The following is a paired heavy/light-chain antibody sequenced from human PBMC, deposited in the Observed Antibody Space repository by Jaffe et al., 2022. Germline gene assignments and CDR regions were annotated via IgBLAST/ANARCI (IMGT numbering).Light chain of an antibody. Sequence: QSALTQPPSASGSPGQSVTISCTGTSSDVGGYNYVSWYQQHPGKAPKLKIYDVSKRPSGVPDRFSGSKSGNTASLTVSGLQAEDEADYYCSSYAGGNNLVVFGGGTKLTVL. CDR3: SSYAGGNNLVV. V-gene: IGLV2-8*01. CDR1: SSDVGGYNY. CDR2: DVS. J-gene: IGLJ2*01.
Heavy chain of an antibody. D-gene: IGHD6-19*01. J-gene: IGHJ3*02. CDR1: GFTFDDYT. V-gene: IGHV3-9*01. CDR2: ISWNSGRI. Sequence: EVQLVESGGGLVQPGRSLRVSCAASGFTFDDYTMHWVRQAPGKGLEWVSGISWNSGRIGYADSVKGRFTISRDNAKNSLYLQMNSLRAEDTALYYCAKGLPGYGSGWTAFDIWGQGTVVTVSS. CDR3: AKGLPGYGSGWTAFDI.